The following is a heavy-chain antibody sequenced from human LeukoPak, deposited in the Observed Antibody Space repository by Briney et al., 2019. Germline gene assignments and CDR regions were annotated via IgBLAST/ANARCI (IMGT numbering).Heavy chain of an antibody. CDR2: IKQDGSEK. V-gene: IGHV3-7*01. D-gene: IGHD2-8*01. CDR1: GFTFSRYW. J-gene: IGHJ4*02. Sequence: GGSLRLSCAASGFTFSRYWISWVRQAPGKGREWVANIKQDGSEKYYVDSVKGRFTISRDNAKNSLYLQMNSLRGEDTAVYYCVRVSCTNGVCYGFDYWGQGTLVTVSS. CDR3: VRVSCTNGVCYGFDY.